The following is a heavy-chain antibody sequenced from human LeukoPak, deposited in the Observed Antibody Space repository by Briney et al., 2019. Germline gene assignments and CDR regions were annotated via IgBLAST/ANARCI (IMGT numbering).Heavy chain of an antibody. J-gene: IGHJ3*02. CDR2: IHWNGGSI. CDR1: GFTFDDYG. CDR3: AKDIEDSSGYYSSAFDI. V-gene: IGHV3-20*04. D-gene: IGHD3-22*01. Sequence: GGSLRLSCAASGFTFDDYGMSWVRQAPGKGLEWVSGIHWNGGSIGYADSVKGRFTISRDNAKNSLYLQMNSLRAEDTALYYCAKDIEDSSGYYSSAFDIWGQGTMVTVSS.